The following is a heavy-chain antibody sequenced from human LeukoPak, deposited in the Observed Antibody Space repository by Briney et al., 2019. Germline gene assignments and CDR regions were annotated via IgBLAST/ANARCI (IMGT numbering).Heavy chain of an antibody. CDR2: MNPNSGNT. Sequence: ASVKVSCKASGYTFTSYDINWVRQATGQGLEWMGWMNPNSGNTGYAQKFQGRVTITRNTSISTAYMELSSLRSEDKAVYYCARGLRYCSSTSCYRKPLGYWGQGTLVTVSS. CDR3: ARGLRYCSSTSCYRKPLGY. V-gene: IGHV1-8*03. CDR1: GYTFTSYD. J-gene: IGHJ4*02. D-gene: IGHD2-2*02.